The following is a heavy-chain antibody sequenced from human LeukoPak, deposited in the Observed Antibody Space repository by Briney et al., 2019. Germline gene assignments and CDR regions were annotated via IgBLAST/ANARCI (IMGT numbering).Heavy chain of an antibody. J-gene: IGHJ6*03. D-gene: IGHD5-18*01. Sequence: GASVKVSCKASGYACTSYGISWLRHAPGQGLEWMGWISAYNGNTNYAQKLQGRVTMTTDTSTSTAYMELRSLRSDDTAVYYCARQSASYGYYCYYMDVWGKGTRVTVSS. CDR1: GYACTSYG. CDR2: ISAYNGNT. CDR3: ARQSASYGYYCYYMDV. V-gene: IGHV1-18*01.